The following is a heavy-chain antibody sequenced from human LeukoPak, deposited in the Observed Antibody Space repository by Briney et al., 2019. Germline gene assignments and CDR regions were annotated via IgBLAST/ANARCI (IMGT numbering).Heavy chain of an antibody. D-gene: IGHD3-10*01. V-gene: IGHV3-33*01. CDR1: GFAFNTYA. Sequence: GGSLRLSCAASGFAFNTYAMHWVRQAPGKGLEWVTLIWHDGSHKFYIDSVRGRFTISRDNSKNTVYLQMNGLRAEDTAVYYCAEGQIWFGEYPRRRYYGMDVWGKGTTVTVSS. J-gene: IGHJ6*04. CDR2: IWHDGSHK. CDR3: AEGQIWFGEYPRRRYYGMDV.